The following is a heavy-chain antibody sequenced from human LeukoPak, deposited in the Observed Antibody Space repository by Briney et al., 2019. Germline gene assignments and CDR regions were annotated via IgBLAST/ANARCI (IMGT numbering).Heavy chain of an antibody. V-gene: IGHV1-2*02. CDR2: INPNTGAT. CDR3: AREDPGGWYDY. CDR1: GYTFTGYY. J-gene: IGHJ4*02. D-gene: IGHD6-19*01. Sequence: ASVTVSCKASGYTFTGYYMHWVRQAPGQGLEWMGWINPNTGATNYAQKFKGRVTMTRDTSISTAYMELSRLRSDDTAVYYCAREDPGGWYDYWGQGTLVTVSS.